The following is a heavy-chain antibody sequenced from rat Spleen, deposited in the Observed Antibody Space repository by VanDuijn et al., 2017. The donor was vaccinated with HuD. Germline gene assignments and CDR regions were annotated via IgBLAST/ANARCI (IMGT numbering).Heavy chain of an antibody. J-gene: IGHJ3*01. Sequence: EVQLVESGGGLVQPGRSLKLSCVASGFTFNNYWMTWIRQAPGKGLEWVASITNAAGKVYYPDSVKGRFTISRDNTKSTLYLQMNSLRSEDTATYYCAKISGFPYWGHGTLVTVSS. CDR1: GFTFNNYW. V-gene: IGHV5-31*01. CDR2: ITNAAGKV. CDR3: AKISGFPY.